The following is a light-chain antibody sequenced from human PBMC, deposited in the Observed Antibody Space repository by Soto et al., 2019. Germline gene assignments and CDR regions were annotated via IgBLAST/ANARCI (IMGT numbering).Light chain of an antibody. CDR1: SSNIGAGYD. V-gene: IGLV1-40*01. Sequence: QSVLTQPPAVSGAPGQRVTISCTGSSSNIGAGYDVHWYQQLPGTAPKLLVYGNSSRPSGVPNRFSGSKSATSASLAITGLQDEDGADYSCQSYDSSLRGSVFGGGTKLTVL. CDR2: GNS. J-gene: IGLJ3*02. CDR3: QSYDSSLRGSV.